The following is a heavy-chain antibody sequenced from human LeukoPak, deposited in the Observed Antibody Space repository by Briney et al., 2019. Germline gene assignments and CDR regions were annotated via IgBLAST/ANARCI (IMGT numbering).Heavy chain of an antibody. CDR3: ARGQYYGSETYWHTKWFDP. D-gene: IGHD3-10*01. CDR2: IIPMFGSA. J-gene: IGHJ5*02. V-gene: IGHV1-69*05. CDR1: GGTFSNYA. Sequence: SVKVSCKASGGTFSNYATSWVRQAPGQGLEWMGGIIPMFGSATYSEKFQGRVTITTDESTSTGYMEMSRLTSEDTAVYYCARGQYYGSETYWHTKWFDPWGQGTPVTVSS.